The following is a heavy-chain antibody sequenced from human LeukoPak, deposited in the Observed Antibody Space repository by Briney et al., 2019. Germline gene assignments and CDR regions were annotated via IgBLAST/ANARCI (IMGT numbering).Heavy chain of an antibody. CDR2: INWNSGTI. CDR1: GFNFYDYG. J-gene: IGHJ4*02. Sequence: PGGSLRLSCAASGFNFYDYGMHWVRQAPGKGLEWVSGINWNSGTIGYADSVKGRFTISRDRAKSSLYLQMNSLRAEDTAVYYCVSGSIYYFDYWGQGTLVTVSS. D-gene: IGHD3-10*01. V-gene: IGHV3-9*01. CDR3: VSGSIYYFDY.